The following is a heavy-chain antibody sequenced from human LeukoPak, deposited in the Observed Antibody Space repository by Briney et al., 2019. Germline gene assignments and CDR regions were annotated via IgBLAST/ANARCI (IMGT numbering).Heavy chain of an antibody. CDR1: GFTSSSYG. CDR3: AKDLTMYSGSYPQSLGFDY. J-gene: IGHJ4*02. V-gene: IGHV3-30*18. CDR2: ISYDGSNK. D-gene: IGHD1-26*01. Sequence: PGRSLRLYCAASGFTSSSYGMHWVRQAPGKGLEGVAVISYDGSNKYYADSVKGRFTISRDNSKNTLYLQMNSLRAEDTAVYYCAKDLTMYSGSYPQSLGFDYWGQGTLVTVSS.